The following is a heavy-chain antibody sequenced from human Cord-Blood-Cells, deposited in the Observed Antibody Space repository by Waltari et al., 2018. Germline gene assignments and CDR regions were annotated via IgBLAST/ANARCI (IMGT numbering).Heavy chain of an antibody. CDR3: VRDYGSGSYYFDY. CDR2: IYSGGST. Sequence: EVQLVETGGGLIQPGGSLRLSCAASGFTVSSHYMSWVRQAPGKGLEWVSVIYSGGSTYYADSVKGRFTISRDNSKNTLYLQMNSLRAEDTAVYYCVRDYGSGSYYFDYWGQGTLVTVSS. V-gene: IGHV3-53*02. CDR1: GFTVSSHY. J-gene: IGHJ4*02. D-gene: IGHD3-10*01.